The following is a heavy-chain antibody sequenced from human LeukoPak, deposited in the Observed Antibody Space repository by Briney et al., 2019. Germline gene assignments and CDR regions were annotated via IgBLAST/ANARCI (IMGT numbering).Heavy chain of an antibody. CDR2: INSDGTNT. D-gene: IGHD4-17*01. V-gene: IGHV3-74*01. CDR3: ARPYGDYVRHFGY. J-gene: IGHJ4*02. CDR1: GFTFSSYW. Sequence: GGSLRLSCAASGFTFSSYWMHWVRQAPEKGLVWVSRINSDGTNTAYADSVKGRFTLSRDNAKNTLYLQMNSLRTEDTAVYYCARPYGDYVRHFGYWGQGALVTVSS.